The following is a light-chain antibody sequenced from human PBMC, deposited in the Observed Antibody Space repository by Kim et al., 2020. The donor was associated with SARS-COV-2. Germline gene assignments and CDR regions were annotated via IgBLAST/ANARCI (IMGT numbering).Light chain of an antibody. V-gene: IGKV1-27*01. CDR2: AAS. CDR1: QGINNY. Sequence: AVVGQGITITCRASQGINNYLAGYQQKPGIGPNLLIYAASTLQSGVPSRLSRSGSGTDFPHTISSLQPEDVATYYCQKYNSALLTFDGGTKVDIK. CDR3: QKYNSALLT. J-gene: IGKJ4*01.